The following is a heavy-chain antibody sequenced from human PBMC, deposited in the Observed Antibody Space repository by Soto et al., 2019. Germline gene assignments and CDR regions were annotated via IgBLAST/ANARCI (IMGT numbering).Heavy chain of an antibody. CDR3: ARRPLAYFDY. D-gene: IGHD6-13*01. CDR1: GDSIRSGIYS. J-gene: IGHJ4*02. V-gene: IGHV4-39*01. Sequence: SETLSLTCTVSGDSIRSGIYSWDWLRQSPGKGLEWIGCFWSTGATYYNPSLKGRLTISLDTSKNQFSLNLNSVTAADTAVYFCARRPLAYFDYWGRGTQVTV. CDR2: FWSTGAT.